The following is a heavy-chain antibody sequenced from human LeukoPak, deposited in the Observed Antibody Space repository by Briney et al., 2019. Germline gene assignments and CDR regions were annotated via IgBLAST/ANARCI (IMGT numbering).Heavy chain of an antibody. V-gene: IGHV3-21*01. Sequence: GGSLRLSCVASGVTLSNYAMSWARQAPGKGLEWVSGISSSGSGGNTYYADSVKGRFTISRDNAKNSLYLQMNSLRAEDTAVYYCARDGYGDLNAFDIRGQGTMVTVSS. CDR1: GVTLSNYA. CDR3: ARDGYGDLNAFDI. D-gene: IGHD4-17*01. J-gene: IGHJ3*02. CDR2: ISSSGSGGNT.